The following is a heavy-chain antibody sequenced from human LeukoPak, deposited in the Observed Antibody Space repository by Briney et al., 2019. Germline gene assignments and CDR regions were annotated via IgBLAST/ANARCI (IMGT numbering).Heavy chain of an antibody. CDR3: TREKSYGYIRADS. Sequence: SETLSLTCTVSGDSISSGDYYWSWIRQPAGKGLEWIGRISSSGSTNYNPSLKSRVTISVDTSKNQFSLKLSSVTAADTAVYYCTREKSYGYIRADSWGQGTLVAVSS. D-gene: IGHD3-16*01. V-gene: IGHV4-61*02. CDR1: GDSISSGDYY. CDR2: ISSSGST. J-gene: IGHJ4*02.